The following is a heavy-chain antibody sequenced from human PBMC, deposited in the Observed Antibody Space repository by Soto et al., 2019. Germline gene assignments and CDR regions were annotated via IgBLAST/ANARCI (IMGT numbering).Heavy chain of an antibody. CDR2: INSNGGST. CDR1: GFTFSRYV. D-gene: IGHD2-2*01. Sequence: EVQLLESGGGLVQPGGSLRLSCVASGFTFSRYVMTWVRQAPGKGLEWVSTINSNGGSTYYTDSVKGRFTISRDNSKNSLYLQMNGLRAEDTAVYFCARVTDLDYCSRTSCLYYFDYWGQGALVTVSS. V-gene: IGHV3-23*01. CDR3: ARVTDLDYCSRTSCLYYFDY. J-gene: IGHJ4*02.